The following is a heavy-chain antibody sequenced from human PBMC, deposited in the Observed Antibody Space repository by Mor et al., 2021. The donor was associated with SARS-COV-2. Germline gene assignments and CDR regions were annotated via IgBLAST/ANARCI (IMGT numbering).Heavy chain of an antibody. Sequence: ISSTSYYWSWIRQPAGKGLEWIGHIHADGTTNYNPSLKSRITMSVDTSRNQFSMKLTSVTAADTALYYCARIYYDILSMD. D-gene: IGHD3-9*01. CDR1: ISSTSYY. J-gene: IGHJ6*01. CDR2: IHADGTT. V-gene: IGHV4-61*09. CDR3: ARIYYDILSMD.